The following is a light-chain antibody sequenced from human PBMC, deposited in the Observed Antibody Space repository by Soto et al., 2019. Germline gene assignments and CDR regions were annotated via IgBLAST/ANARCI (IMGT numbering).Light chain of an antibody. V-gene: IGKV3-15*01. J-gene: IGKJ1*01. Sequence: EIVMTQFPATLSVSPGERVTLSCRASQSVSSKLAWYQQKPGQAPRVLIYRASTRATGIQARFSGSGSGTEFTLTISSLQSEDFAVYYCQHYNDWPPTWTFGQGTKVEIK. CDR2: RAS. CDR1: QSVSSK. CDR3: QHYNDWPPTWT.